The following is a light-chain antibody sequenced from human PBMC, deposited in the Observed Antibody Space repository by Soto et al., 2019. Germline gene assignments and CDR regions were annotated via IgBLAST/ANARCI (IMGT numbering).Light chain of an antibody. Sequence: QLVLTQSPSASASLGASVKLTCTLSSGHSSYAIAWLQQQPEKGPRYLMKLNSDGSHNKGDGIPDRFSGSSSGAERYLTISSLQSEDEADYYCQTWGTGIRVFGGGTKLTVL. CDR2: LNSDGSH. J-gene: IGLJ2*01. CDR1: SGHSSYA. CDR3: QTWGTGIRV. V-gene: IGLV4-69*01.